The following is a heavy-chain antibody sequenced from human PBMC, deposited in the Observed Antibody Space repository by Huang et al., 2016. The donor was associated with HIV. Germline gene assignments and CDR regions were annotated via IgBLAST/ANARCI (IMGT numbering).Heavy chain of an antibody. CDR1: GYTFNGYW. J-gene: IGHJ3*02. D-gene: IGHD2-2*01. Sequence: EVQLVQSGAVVKKPGESLKISCKGSGYTFNGYWIGWVRQMPGKGLEWMGLIYPGDSDTTYSPPFQGQVTISADKSISTAYLQWSGLKASDTAMYYCARQGVGDFVVEPTGLGAFDIWGQGTMVTVSS. CDR2: IYPGDSDT. V-gene: IGHV5-51*01. CDR3: ARQGVGDFVVEPTGLGAFDI.